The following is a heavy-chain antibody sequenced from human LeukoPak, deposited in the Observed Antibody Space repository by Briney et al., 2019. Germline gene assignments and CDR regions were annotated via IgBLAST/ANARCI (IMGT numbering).Heavy chain of an antibody. V-gene: IGHV4-61*08. J-gene: IGHJ4*02. D-gene: IGHD2-2*01. CDR1: GGSISSGGYY. CDR2: IYYSGST. CDR3: ARMVVVPAASYYFDY. Sequence: PSETLSLTCTVSGGSISSGGYYWSWIRQPPGKGLEWIGYIYYSGSTNYNPSLKSRVTISVDTSKNQFSLKLSSVTAADTAVYYCARMVVVPAASYYFDYWGQGTLVTVSP.